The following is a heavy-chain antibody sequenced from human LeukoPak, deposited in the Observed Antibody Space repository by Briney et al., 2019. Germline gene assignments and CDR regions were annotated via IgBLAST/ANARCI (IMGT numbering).Heavy chain of an antibody. CDR3: TSRSLSVSGRAPWAFDI. V-gene: IGHV1-69*04. CDR1: GGTFSSYA. Sequence: ASVKVSRRASGGTFSSYAISWVRPAPGQGLEWMGRIIPILGIANYAQKFQGRVTITADKSTSTAYMELSSLRSEDTAVYYCTSRSLSVSGRAPWAFDIWGQGTMVTVSS. J-gene: IGHJ3*02. D-gene: IGHD2-15*01. CDR2: IIPILGIA.